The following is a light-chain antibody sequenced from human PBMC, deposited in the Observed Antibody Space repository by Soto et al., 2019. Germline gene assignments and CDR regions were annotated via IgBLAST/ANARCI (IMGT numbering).Light chain of an antibody. J-gene: IGKJ2*01. CDR1: QSIGGW. CDR2: DAS. Sequence: DIQMTQSPSTLSASVGDRVTITCRASQSIGGWLAWYQQRPGKAPRLLIYDASSVESGVPSRFSGSRSGTTFTLAISSLQPVDFATYYCQHYHSFPYSFGQGTKLEIK. CDR3: QHYHSFPYS. V-gene: IGKV1-5*01.